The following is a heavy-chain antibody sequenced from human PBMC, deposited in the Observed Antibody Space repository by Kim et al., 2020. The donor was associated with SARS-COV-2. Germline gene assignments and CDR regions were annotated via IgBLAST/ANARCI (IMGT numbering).Heavy chain of an antibody. Sequence: SETLSLTCAVYGGSFSGYYWSWIRQPPGKGLEWIGEINHSGSTNYNPSLKSRVTISVDTSKNQFSLKLSSVTAADTAVYYCARGPRTTGTTIDYWGQGTLVTVSS. D-gene: IGHD1-1*01. CDR1: GGSFSGYY. V-gene: IGHV4-34*01. CDR3: ARGPRTTGTTIDY. CDR2: INHSGST. J-gene: IGHJ4*02.